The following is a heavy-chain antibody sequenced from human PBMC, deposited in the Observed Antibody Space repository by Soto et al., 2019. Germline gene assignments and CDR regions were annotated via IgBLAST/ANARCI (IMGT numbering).Heavy chain of an antibody. J-gene: IGHJ4*02. D-gene: IGHD3-22*01. Sequence: GESLKISCAASGFTFSSYGMHWVRQAPGKGLEWVAVIWYDGSNKYYADSVKGRFTISRDNSKNTLYLQMNSLRAEDTAVYYCARGGYYDSSGYYFGNYWGQGTLVTVSS. CDR3: ARGGYYDSSGYYFGNY. V-gene: IGHV3-33*01. CDR2: IWYDGSNK. CDR1: GFTFSSYG.